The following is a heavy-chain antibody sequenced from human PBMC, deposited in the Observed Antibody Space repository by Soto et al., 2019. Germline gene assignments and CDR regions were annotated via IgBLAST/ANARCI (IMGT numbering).Heavy chain of an antibody. Sequence: GESLKISCKGSGYSFTSYWISWVRQMPGKGLEWMGRIDPSDSYTNYSPSFQGHVTISADKSISTAYLQWSSLKASDTAMYYCARQTYYYDSSGYYPRYYYYGMDVWGQGTTVTVSS. V-gene: IGHV5-10-1*01. CDR3: ARQTYYYDSSGYYPRYYYYGMDV. CDR2: IDPSDSYT. D-gene: IGHD3-22*01. CDR1: GYSFTSYW. J-gene: IGHJ6*02.